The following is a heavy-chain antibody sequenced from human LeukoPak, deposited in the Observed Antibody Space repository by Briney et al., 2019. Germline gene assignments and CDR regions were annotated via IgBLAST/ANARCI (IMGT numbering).Heavy chain of an antibody. D-gene: IGHD6-13*01. J-gene: IGHJ4*02. V-gene: IGHV3-74*01. CDR3: ARGSRLEGAGTISFYC. CDR2: INSDGSST. Sequence: GGSLRLSCAASGFTFTSYGIHWVRQAPGKGLVWVSRINSDGSSTSYADSVKGRFTISRDNAKNTLYLQMNSLRAEDTAVYYCARGSRLEGAGTISFYCWGQRTLVTVSS. CDR1: GFTFTSYG.